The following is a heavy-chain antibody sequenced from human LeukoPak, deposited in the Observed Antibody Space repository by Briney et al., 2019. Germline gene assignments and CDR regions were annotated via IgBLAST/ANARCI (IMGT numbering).Heavy chain of an antibody. V-gene: IGHV4-4*07. D-gene: IGHD6-19*01. CDR3: ARNQAVASNHGAMDI. CDR2: VYTSGIT. J-gene: IGHJ3*02. Sequence: SETLSLTCTVSGVSISSYYWSWVRQPAGKGLEWIGRVYTSGITNYNPSLKSRLTLSLDTSKNQFSLNLRSVTAADTAMYYCARNQAVASNHGAMDIWGQGTMVIVSS. CDR1: GVSISSYY.